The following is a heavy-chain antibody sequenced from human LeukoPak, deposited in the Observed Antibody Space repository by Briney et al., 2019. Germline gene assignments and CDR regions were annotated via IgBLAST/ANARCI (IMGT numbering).Heavy chain of an antibody. V-gene: IGHV4-34*01. J-gene: IGHJ5*02. Sequence: SETLSLTCGVYGGSFDGCYWSWIRQPPGKGLEWIGEINHHGSANYNPSLKSRVTISVDTSKNQFSLKVISVTAADTAVYYCAKIPGVGYCSGWYRFDPWGQGTLVTISS. CDR3: AKIPGVGYCSGWYRFDP. D-gene: IGHD6-19*01. CDR2: INHHGSA. CDR1: GGSFDGCY.